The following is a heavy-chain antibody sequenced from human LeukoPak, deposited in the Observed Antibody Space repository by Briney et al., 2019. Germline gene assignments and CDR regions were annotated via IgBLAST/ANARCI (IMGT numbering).Heavy chain of an antibody. CDR3: ARGSGSDYDSSGYYLD. Sequence: ASVTVSCKTSGYTFSSSGVNWVRQAPGQGLEWMGYISPYNGDADYAQKFQGRVTMTTDTSTSTAHMELRGLRSDDTAVYYCARGSGSDYDSSGYYLDWGQGTLVTVSS. J-gene: IGHJ4*02. V-gene: IGHV1-18*01. CDR1: GYTFSSSG. CDR2: ISPYNGDA. D-gene: IGHD3-22*01.